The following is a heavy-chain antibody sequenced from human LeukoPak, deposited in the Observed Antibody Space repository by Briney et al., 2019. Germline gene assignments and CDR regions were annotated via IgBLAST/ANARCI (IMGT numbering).Heavy chain of an antibody. CDR3: ARKYPNDVFDI. CDR2: IYPADSDT. D-gene: IGHD2-2*02. V-gene: IGHV5-51*01. Sequence: GESLKISCKGSGYSFTTYRIGWVRQMPGKGLEWMGIIYPADSDTRYSPSFQGHVTISADKSISTAYLQWSSLKASDTAMYYCARKYPNDVFDIWGQGTMVTVSS. CDR1: GYSFTTYR. J-gene: IGHJ3*02.